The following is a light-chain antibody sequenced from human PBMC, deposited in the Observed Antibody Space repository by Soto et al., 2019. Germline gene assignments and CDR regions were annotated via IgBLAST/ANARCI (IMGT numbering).Light chain of an antibody. CDR1: QDIRNY. CDR3: QHYDHLPPLS. J-gene: IGKJ4*01. V-gene: IGKV1-33*01. Sequence: DIQMTQSPSSLSASVGDRVTITCQASQDIRNYLNWYQQKPGKAPSLLIYDASNLRTGVPLRFSGSGSGTDFTLTFSSLQPEDIATYYCQHYDHLPPLSFGGGTRVEL. CDR2: DAS.